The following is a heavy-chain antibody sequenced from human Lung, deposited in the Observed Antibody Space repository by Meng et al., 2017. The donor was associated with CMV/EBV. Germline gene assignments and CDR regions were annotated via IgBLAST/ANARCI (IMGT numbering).Heavy chain of an antibody. J-gene: IGHJ5*02. CDR1: GGSISSGGFY. CDR3: ARTNYGDYNWFNP. Sequence: QDSGTGLMKPFQTSAVTSTVTGGSISSGGFYWSWIRQPPGKGLEWIGYIYYSGSTYYNPYLRSRVAISLDTSKNQFSLKLTSVTAADTAVYFCARTNYGDYNWFNPWGQGTLVTVSS. CDR2: IYYSGST. V-gene: IGHV4-31*03. D-gene: IGHD4-17*01.